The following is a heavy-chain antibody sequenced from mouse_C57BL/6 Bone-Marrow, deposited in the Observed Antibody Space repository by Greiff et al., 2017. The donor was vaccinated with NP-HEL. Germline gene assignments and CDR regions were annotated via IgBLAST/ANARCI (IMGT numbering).Heavy chain of an antibody. CDR2: ISNLAYSI. D-gene: IGHD2-4*01. Sequence: EVKLVESGGGLVQPGGSLKLSCAASGFTFSDYGMAWVRQAPRKGPEWVAFISNLAYSIYYADTVTGRFTISRENAKNTLYLEMSSLRSEDTAMYYCAREDYDVDWFAYWGQGTLVTVSA. J-gene: IGHJ3*01. CDR1: GFTFSDYG. CDR3: AREDYDVDWFAY. V-gene: IGHV5-15*01.